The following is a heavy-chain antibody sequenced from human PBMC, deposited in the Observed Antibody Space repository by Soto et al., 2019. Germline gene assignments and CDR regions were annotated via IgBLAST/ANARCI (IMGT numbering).Heavy chain of an antibody. Sequence: ASVKVSCKASGYTFTSYYMHWVRQAPGQGLEWMGIINPSGGSTSYAQKFQGRVTMTRDTSTSTVYMELSSLRSEDTAVYYCARALITFWARASVYYYYGMDVWGRGTTVTVSS. D-gene: IGHD3-16*01. J-gene: IGHJ6*02. CDR2: INPSGGST. V-gene: IGHV1-46*01. CDR1: GYTFTSYY. CDR3: ARALITFWARASVYYYYGMDV.